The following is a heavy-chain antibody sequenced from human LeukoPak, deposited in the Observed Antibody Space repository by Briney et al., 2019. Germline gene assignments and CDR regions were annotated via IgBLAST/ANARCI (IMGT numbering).Heavy chain of an antibody. CDR3: ARDPSNGGIISSGWYGGWFDP. CDR1: GDSVSSNSAA. J-gene: IGHJ5*02. D-gene: IGHD6-19*01. V-gene: IGHV6-1*01. Sequence: SQTLSLTCAISGDSVSSNSAAWNWIRQSPSRGLEWLGRTYYRSKWYNDYAVSVKSRITINPDTSKNQFSLQLNSVTPEDTAVYYCARDPSNGGIISSGWYGGWFDPWGQGTLVTVSS. CDR2: TYYRSKWYN.